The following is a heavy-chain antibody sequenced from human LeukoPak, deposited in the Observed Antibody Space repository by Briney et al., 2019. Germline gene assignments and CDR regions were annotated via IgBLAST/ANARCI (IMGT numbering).Heavy chain of an antibody. D-gene: IGHD6-6*01. CDR3: AKDLASIAATTPGSPYYYYYYMDV. CDR2: IRYDGSNK. CDR1: GFTFSSYG. Sequence: GGSLRLSCAASGFTFSSYGMHWVRQAPGKGLEWVAFIRYDGSNKYYADSVKGRFTISRDNSKNTLYLQMNSLRAEDTAVYYCAKDLASIAATTPGSPYYYYYYMDVWGKGTTVTVSS. J-gene: IGHJ6*03. V-gene: IGHV3-30*02.